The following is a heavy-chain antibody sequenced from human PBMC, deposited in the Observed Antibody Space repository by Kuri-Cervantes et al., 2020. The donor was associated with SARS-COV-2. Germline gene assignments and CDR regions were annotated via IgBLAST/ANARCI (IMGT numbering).Heavy chain of an antibody. Sequence: GESLKISCAASGFTFSSYWMSWVHQAPGKGLEWVANIKQDGSEKYYVDSVKGRFTISRDNAKNSLYLQMNSLRAEDTAVYYCARGLATQQYYYYYGMDVWGQGTTVTVSS. CDR2: IKQDGSEK. D-gene: IGHD5-24*01. CDR1: GFTFSSYW. CDR3: ARGLATQQYYYYYGMDV. V-gene: IGHV3-7*01. J-gene: IGHJ6*02.